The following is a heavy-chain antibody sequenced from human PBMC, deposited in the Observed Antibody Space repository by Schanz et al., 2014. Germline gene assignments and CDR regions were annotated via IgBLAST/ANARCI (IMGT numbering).Heavy chain of an antibody. V-gene: IGHV4-39*07. CDR3: SRGECSSTSCHEVAPPDD. J-gene: IGHJ4*02. CDR1: GGSISSSSYF. CDR2: IYYSGST. Sequence: QLQLQESGPGLVKPSETLSLTCTVSGGSISSSSYFWGWIRQPPGKGLEWIGSIYYSGSTNYNPSLKSRVTIPVDTAKTQFSLKLSSVTAADTAIYYCSRGECSSTSCHEVAPPDDWGQGTLVTVSS. D-gene: IGHD2-2*01.